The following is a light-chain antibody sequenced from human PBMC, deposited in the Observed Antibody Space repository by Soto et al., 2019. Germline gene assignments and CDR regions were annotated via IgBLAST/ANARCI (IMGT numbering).Light chain of an antibody. Sequence: QSVLTQPASVSGSPGQSIPISCTGTSSDVGSYNLVSWYQQHPGKAPKLMIYEGSKRPSGVSNRFSGSKSGNTASLTISGLQAEDEADYYCCSYAGSSTSYVFVTGTKLTVL. CDR3: CSYAGSSTSYV. CDR2: EGS. V-gene: IGLV2-23*01. CDR1: SSDVGSYNL. J-gene: IGLJ1*01.